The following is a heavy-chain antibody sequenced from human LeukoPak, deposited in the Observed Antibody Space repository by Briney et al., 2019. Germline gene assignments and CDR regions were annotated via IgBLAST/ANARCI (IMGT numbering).Heavy chain of an antibody. CDR2: IRYDGSNK. D-gene: IGHD3-10*01. Sequence: GGSLRLSCAASGFTFSSYGMHWVRQAPGKGLEWVAFIRYDGSNKYYADSVKGRFTISRDNSKNTLYLQMNSLRAEDTAVYYCARDLGGRYYGSGFDYWGQGTLVTVSS. CDR1: GFTFSSYG. CDR3: ARDLGGRYYGSGFDY. V-gene: IGHV3-30*02. J-gene: IGHJ4*02.